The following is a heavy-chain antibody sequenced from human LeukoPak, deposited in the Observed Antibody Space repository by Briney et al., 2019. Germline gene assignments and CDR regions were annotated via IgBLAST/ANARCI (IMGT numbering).Heavy chain of an antibody. CDR3: ARESAANDAFDI. Sequence: GSLRLSCTASGFTFGDYAMSWFRQAPGKGLEWVSAISGSGGSTYYADSVKGRFTISRDNSKNTLYLQMNSLRAEDTAVYYCARESAANDAFDIWGQGTMVTVSS. D-gene: IGHD2-2*01. CDR2: ISGSGGST. J-gene: IGHJ3*02. V-gene: IGHV3-23*01. CDR1: GFTFGDYA.